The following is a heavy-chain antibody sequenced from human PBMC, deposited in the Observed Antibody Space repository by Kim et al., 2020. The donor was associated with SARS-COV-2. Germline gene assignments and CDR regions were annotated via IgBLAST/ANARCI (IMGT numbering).Heavy chain of an antibody. Sequence: SVKVSCKASGGTFSSYAISWVRQAPGQGLEWMGGIIPIFGTANYAQKFQGRVTITADESTSTAYMELSSLRSEDTAVYYCTRDRRELLAFDYWGQGTLVTVSS. D-gene: IGHD1-26*01. CDR3: TRDRRELLAFDY. CDR1: GGTFSSYA. CDR2: IIPIFGTA. V-gene: IGHV1-69*13. J-gene: IGHJ4*02.